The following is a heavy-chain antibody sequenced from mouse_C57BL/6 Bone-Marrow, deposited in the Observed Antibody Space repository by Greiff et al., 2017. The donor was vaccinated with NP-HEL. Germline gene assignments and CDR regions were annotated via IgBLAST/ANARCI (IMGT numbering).Heavy chain of an antibody. CDR2: ISSGSSTI. Sequence: EVQRVESGGGLVKPGGSLKLSCAASGFTFSDYGMHWVRQAPEKGLEWVAYISSGSSTIYYADTVKGRFTISRDNAKNTLFLQMTRLRSEDTAMYYCARGGWLGSWLAYWGQGTLVTVSA. CDR3: ARGGWLGSWLAY. J-gene: IGHJ3*01. D-gene: IGHD2-3*01. V-gene: IGHV5-17*01. CDR1: GFTFSDYG.